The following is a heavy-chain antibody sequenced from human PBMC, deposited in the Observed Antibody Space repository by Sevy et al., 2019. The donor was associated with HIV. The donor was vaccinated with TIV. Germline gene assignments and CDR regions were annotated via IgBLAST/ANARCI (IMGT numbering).Heavy chain of an antibody. CDR3: ARVLQXYDXHXCDY. Sequence: GGSLRLSCAASXXXXXXYSMXWVRQAPGRXLEWLSYISXXXGTIYYADSVKGRFTISRDNAKNSLFLQMNPLRAEDTAVYYCARVLQXYDXHXCDYWGQGTLVTVSS. D-gene: IGHD3-3*01. CDR1: XXXXXXYS. J-gene: IGHJ4*02. V-gene: IGHV3-48*01. CDR2: ISXXXGTI.